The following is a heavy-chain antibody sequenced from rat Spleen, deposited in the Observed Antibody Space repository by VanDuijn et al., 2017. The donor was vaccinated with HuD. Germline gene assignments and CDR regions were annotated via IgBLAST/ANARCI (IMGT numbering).Heavy chain of an antibody. CDR3: ARDGGAGDFDF. Sequence: QVQLKESGPGLLQPSQTLSLTCTVSGFSLTTYNVHWVRQPTGKGLEWMGVRWTAGNTDSNSVFKSRLTFSRDTSKSQVVLKMNSLQIEDTATYYCARDGGAGDFDFWGQGVMVTVSS. CDR1: GFSLTTYN. CDR2: RWTAGNT. D-gene: IGHD5-1*01. V-gene: IGHV2-30*01. J-gene: IGHJ2*01.